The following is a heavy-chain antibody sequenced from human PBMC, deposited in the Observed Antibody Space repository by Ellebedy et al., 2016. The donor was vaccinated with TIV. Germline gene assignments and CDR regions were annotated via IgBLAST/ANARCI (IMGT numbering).Heavy chain of an antibody. Sequence: GESLKISXAASGFTLSRYDMHWVRQSTRKGLEWVASIDNAGDTYYPGSAKGRFTISRENAKNSLYLQMNSLRVEDTAVYYCTRFEIISGGGYGMDVWGQGTTVTVSS. CDR3: TRFEIISGGGYGMDV. J-gene: IGHJ6*02. CDR1: GFTLSRYD. V-gene: IGHV3-13*01. D-gene: IGHD3-16*01. CDR2: IDNAGDT.